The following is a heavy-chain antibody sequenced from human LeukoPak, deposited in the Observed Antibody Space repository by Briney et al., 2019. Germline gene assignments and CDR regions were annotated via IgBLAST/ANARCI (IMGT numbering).Heavy chain of an antibody. D-gene: IGHD6-13*01. CDR3: AGSHSSTWYPDC. CDR1: ADSVSSNSAT. Sequence: SQTLSLTCAISADSVSSNSATWNWIRKSPSRGLEWLGRTYYRPKWYNEYAASVKSRTTINPDTSKNQFSLHLNSVTPEDTAVYYCAGSHSSTWYPDCWGQGTLVTVSS. CDR2: TYYRPKWYN. J-gene: IGHJ4*02. V-gene: IGHV6-1*01.